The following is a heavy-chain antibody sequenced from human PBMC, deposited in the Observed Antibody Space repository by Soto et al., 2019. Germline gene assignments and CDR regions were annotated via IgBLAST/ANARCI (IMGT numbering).Heavy chain of an antibody. V-gene: IGHV3-23*01. D-gene: IGHD6-19*01. CDR2: ISGSGGST. CDR1: GFTFSSYA. CDR3: AKAPYSSGWYAFDY. Sequence: QSGGSLRLSCAASGFTFSSYAMSWVRQAPGKGLEWVSAISGSGGSTYYADSVKGRFTISRDNSKNTLYLQMNSLRAEDTAVYYCAKAPYSSGWYAFDYWGQGTLVTVYS. J-gene: IGHJ4*02.